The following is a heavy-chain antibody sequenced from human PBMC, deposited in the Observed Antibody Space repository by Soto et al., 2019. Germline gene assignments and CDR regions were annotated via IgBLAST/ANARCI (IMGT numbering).Heavy chain of an antibody. V-gene: IGHV4-31*03. D-gene: IGHD3-22*01. CDR2: FHNSGNT. Sequence: QVQLQESGPGLVKPSQTLSLTCTVSGGSISSDGYYWSWIRQHPGKGLEWIGYFHNSGNTYYNPSLKSRVSISVDTSKNQVSLKLSSVTAADMAVYYCARRNYYDSSGYDYWGQGTLVTVSS. CDR3: ARRNYYDSSGYDY. CDR1: GGSISSDGYY. J-gene: IGHJ4*02.